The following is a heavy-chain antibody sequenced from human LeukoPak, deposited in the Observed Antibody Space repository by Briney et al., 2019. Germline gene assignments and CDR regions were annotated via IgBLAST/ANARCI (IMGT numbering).Heavy chain of an antibody. J-gene: IGHJ4*03. D-gene: IGHD3-10*01. CDR3: ATSFMVRGSLDN. Sequence: ASVKASCKVSGYSLTELSMDWVRQAPGEGLEWMGGFDPEDGETLYAQKLQGRVTLTEDTSTDTAYMELSSLRSEDTAVYFCATSFMVRGSLDNCGHGTLVTVSS. CDR2: FDPEDGET. V-gene: IGHV1-24*01. CDR1: GYSLTELS.